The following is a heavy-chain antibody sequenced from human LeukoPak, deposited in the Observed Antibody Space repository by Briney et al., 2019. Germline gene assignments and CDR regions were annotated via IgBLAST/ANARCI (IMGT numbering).Heavy chain of an antibody. Sequence: SETLSLTCTVSGGSISNYYWSWIRQPAGKGLEWIGRIYSSGTTIYNPSLKSRVTMSVDTSKNQFSLEVTSVTAADTAVYFCATQRATLGYCGGGACRLDYWGQGTPVTVSS. CDR1: GGSISNYY. D-gene: IGHD2-15*01. J-gene: IGHJ4*02. CDR3: ATQRATLGYCGGGACRLDY. CDR2: IYSSGTT. V-gene: IGHV4-4*07.